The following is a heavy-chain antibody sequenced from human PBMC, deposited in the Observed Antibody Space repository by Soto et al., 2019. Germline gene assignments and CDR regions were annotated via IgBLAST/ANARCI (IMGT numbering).Heavy chain of an antibody. D-gene: IGHD1-20*01. CDR2: ICASGST. V-gene: IGHV4-4*07. CDR1: GSSISSSY. Sequence: SETLSLTCTVSGSSISSSYWSWIRQPAGKGLDWLGRICASGSTNYNPSLKSRVTMSVDTSKNLFSLKLSSVTAADNAVYYCARDPRIAGNVNWLDPWGQGTLVTVSS. CDR3: ARDPRIAGNVNWLDP. J-gene: IGHJ5*02.